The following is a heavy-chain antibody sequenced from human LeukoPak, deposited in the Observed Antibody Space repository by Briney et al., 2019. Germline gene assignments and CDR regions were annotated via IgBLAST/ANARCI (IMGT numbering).Heavy chain of an antibody. CDR1: GGSISSSSYY. CDR2: IYYSGST. Sequence: SETLSLTCTVSGGSISSSSYYWGWIRQPPGKGLEWIGSIYYSGSTYYNPSLKSRVTISVDTSKNQFSLKLSSVTAADTAVYYCASRNVWGSYRLPYWGQGILATVSS. J-gene: IGHJ4*02. V-gene: IGHV4-39*01. CDR3: ASRNVWGSYRLPY. D-gene: IGHD3-16*02.